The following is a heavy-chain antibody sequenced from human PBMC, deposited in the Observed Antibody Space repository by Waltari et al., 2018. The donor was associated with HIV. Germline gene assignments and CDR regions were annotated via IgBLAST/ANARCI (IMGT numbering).Heavy chain of an antibody. CDR3: ASYILTGYPYFDY. J-gene: IGHJ4*02. D-gene: IGHD3-9*01. CDR2: IYHSGSP. V-gene: IGHV4-38-2*02. Sequence: QVQLQESGPGLVKPSETLSLTCTVSGYSISSGYYWGWIRQPPGKGLEWIGSIYHSGSPYYTPPLKSRVTISVDTSKNQFSLKLSSVTAADTAVYYCASYILTGYPYFDYWGQGTLVTVSS. CDR1: GYSISSGYY.